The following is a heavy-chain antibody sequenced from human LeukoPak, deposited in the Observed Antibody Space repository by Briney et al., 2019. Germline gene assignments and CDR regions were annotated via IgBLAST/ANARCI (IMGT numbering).Heavy chain of an antibody. J-gene: IGHJ4*02. CDR1: GFTFSSYA. V-gene: IGHV3-23*01. Sequence: GGSLRLSCAASGFTFSSYAMTWVRQAPGKRLEWVSALSGSGGSTYYADSVKGRFTISRDNSKNTLYLQMNSLRAADTAVYYCAVEETTGYYYVYWGQGTLVTVSS. CDR2: LSGSGGST. D-gene: IGHD3-22*01. CDR3: AVEETTGYYYVY.